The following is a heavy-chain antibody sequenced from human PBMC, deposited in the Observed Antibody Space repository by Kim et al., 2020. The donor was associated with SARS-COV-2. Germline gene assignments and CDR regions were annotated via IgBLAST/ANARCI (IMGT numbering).Heavy chain of an antibody. D-gene: IGHD3-10*01. Sequence: VKGRITASRDNSRNTLYLQMNSLRVEDTAVYYCGKMVRAAPLNYFYGMDVWGQGTTVTVSS. V-gene: IGHV3-23*01. J-gene: IGHJ6*02. CDR3: GKMVRAAPLNYFYGMDV.